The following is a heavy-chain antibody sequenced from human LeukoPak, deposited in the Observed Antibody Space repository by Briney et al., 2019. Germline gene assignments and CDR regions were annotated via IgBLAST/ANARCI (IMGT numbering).Heavy chain of an antibody. V-gene: IGHV4-59*01. CDR2: IYYSGST. CDR3: ARHHGSGNNWFDP. D-gene: IGHD3-10*01. Sequence: SETLSLTCTVSGGSISGYYWSWIRQPPGKGLEWIGYIYYSGSTNYNPSLKSRVTISVDTSKNQFSLKLSSVSAADTAVYYCARHHGSGNNWFDPWGQGTLVTVSS. CDR1: GGSISGYY. J-gene: IGHJ5*02.